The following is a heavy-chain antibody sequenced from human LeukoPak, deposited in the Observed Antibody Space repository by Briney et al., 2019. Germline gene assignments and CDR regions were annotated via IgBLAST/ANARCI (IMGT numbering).Heavy chain of an antibody. V-gene: IGHV3-23*01. Sequence: GGSLRLSCAVSGITLSNYGMSWVRQAPGKGLERVAGISDSGGRTNYADSLKGRFTISRDNPKNTLYLQMNSLRAEDTAVYFCAKRGVVIRVILVGFHKEAYYFDSWGQGALVTVSS. CDR1: GITLSNYG. D-gene: IGHD3-22*01. J-gene: IGHJ4*02. CDR3: AKRGVVIRVILVGFHKEAYYFDS. CDR2: ISDSGGRT.